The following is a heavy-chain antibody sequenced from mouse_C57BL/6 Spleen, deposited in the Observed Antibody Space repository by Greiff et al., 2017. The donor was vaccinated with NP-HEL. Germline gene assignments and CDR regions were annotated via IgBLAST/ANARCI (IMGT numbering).Heavy chain of an antibody. Sequence: QVQLQQPGAELVKPGASVKLSCKASGYTFTSYWMQWVKQRPGQGLEWIEEIDPSDSYTNYNQKFKGKATLTVDTSSSTAYMQLSSLTSEDSAVYYCALSVGYFDVWGTGTTVTVSS. J-gene: IGHJ1*03. CDR2: IDPSDSYT. CDR3: ALSVGYFDV. V-gene: IGHV1-50*01. D-gene: IGHD6-2*01. CDR1: GYTFTSYW.